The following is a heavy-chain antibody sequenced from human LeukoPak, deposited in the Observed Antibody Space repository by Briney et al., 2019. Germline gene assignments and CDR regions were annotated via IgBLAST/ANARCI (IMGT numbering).Heavy chain of an antibody. V-gene: IGHV1-8*01. CDR2: MNPNSGNT. J-gene: IGHJ4*02. Sequence: ASVKVSCKASGYTFTSYDINWVRQATGQGLEWMGWMNPNSGNTGYAQKFQGRVTMTRNTSISTAYMELSRLRSDDTAVYYCALDLYSSSWYRAGDYWGQGTLVTVSS. CDR1: GYTFTSYD. CDR3: ALDLYSSSWYRAGDY. D-gene: IGHD6-13*01.